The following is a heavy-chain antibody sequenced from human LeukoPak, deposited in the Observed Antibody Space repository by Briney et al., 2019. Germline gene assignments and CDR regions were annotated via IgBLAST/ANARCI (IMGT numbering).Heavy chain of an antibody. D-gene: IGHD2-15*01. V-gene: IGHV3-66*02. CDR2: IYAGGST. CDR3: ARDFSGY. CDR1: GATVNSNY. J-gene: IGHJ4*02. Sequence: GGSLRLSCAVSGATVNSNYMSWVRQAPGKGLEWVSVIYAGGSTYYRASVRGRFTISRDISKNTLYLQMNSLRAEDTGRYYCARDFSGYWGRGTLVTVSS.